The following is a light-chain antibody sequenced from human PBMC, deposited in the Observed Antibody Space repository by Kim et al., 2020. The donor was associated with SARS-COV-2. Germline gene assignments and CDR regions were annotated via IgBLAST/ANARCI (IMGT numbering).Light chain of an antibody. J-gene: IGLJ3*02. CDR3: NSYTTSTTLV. CDR1: NSVVGAYNY. V-gene: IGLV2-14*03. CDR2: DVS. Sequence: GQSINISCTGTNSVVGAYNYVSWYQQHPGKVPQLMIYDVSKRPSGVSNRFSGSKSGNTASLTISGLQAEDEADYYYNSYTTSTTLVFGGGTKVTVL.